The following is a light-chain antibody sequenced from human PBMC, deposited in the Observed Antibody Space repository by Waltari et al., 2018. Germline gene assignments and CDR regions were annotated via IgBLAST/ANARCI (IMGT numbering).Light chain of an antibody. Sequence: EIVLTQSPGTLSLSPGDRATLSYRASQSVSRTLAWYQQKPGQAPRLLIYDASSRATGIPDRFSGSGSGTDFILTISRLEPEDCAVYYCQKYGTLPATFGQGTKVEIK. CDR3: QKYGTLPAT. CDR2: DAS. V-gene: IGKV3-20*01. CDR1: QSVSRT. J-gene: IGKJ1*01.